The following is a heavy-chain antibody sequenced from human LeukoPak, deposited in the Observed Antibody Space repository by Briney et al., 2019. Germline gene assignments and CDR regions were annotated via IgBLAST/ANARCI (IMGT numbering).Heavy chain of an antibody. CDR3: ARRGYKTGTPRDDAFDI. J-gene: IGHJ3*02. V-gene: IGHV1-69*06. D-gene: IGHD1-1*01. CDR2: IIPIFGTA. CDR1: GGAFSSYA. Sequence: GSSVKVSCKASGGAFSSYAISWVRQAPGQGLEWMGGIIPIFGTANYAQKFQGRVTITADTSTSTAYMELRSLRSDDTAVYYCARRGYKTGTPRDDAFDIWGQGTMVTVSS.